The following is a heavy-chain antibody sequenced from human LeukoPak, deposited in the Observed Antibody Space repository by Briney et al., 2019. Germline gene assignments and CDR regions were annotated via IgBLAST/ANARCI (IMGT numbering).Heavy chain of an antibody. CDR2: IKQDGSEK. CDR1: GFTFSSYA. Sequence: GGSLRLSCAAFGFTFSSYAMSWVRQAPGKGLEWVANIKQDGSEKYYVDSVKGRFTISRDNAKNSLYLQMNSLRAEDTAVYYCARDNDVGYFDYWGQGTLVTVSS. D-gene: IGHD1-1*01. J-gene: IGHJ4*02. CDR3: ARDNDVGYFDY. V-gene: IGHV3-7*01.